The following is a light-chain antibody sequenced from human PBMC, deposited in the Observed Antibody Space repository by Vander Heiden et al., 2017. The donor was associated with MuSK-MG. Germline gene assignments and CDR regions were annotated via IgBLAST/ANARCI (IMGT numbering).Light chain of an antibody. CDR2: DAF. Sequence: DIQMTQSPSSLSASVGDRVTITCQASQDIGNYLTWYQQKPGKAPKLLIYDAFYLETGVPSRFRGTGSGTDFTFTISSLQPEDIATYYCQQYHNLPHTFGGGTKVEI. J-gene: IGKJ4*01. CDR1: QDIGNY. CDR3: QQYHNLPHT. V-gene: IGKV1-33*01.